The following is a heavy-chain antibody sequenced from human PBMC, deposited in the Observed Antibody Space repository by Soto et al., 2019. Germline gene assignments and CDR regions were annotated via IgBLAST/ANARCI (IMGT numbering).Heavy chain of an antibody. Sequence: QITLKESGPTLVKPTQTLTLTCTFSGFSLSTTGVGVGWIRQPQGKALEWLALIYWDDDKRYTPSLNSRLTITKDTSKNQVALAMTNMDPVDTATYYCVQSRCGGDCLQSYSSHSYYGLDVWGQGTTVTVSS. CDR2: IYWDDDK. CDR1: GFSLSTTGVG. CDR3: VQSRCGGDCLQSYSSHSYYGLDV. J-gene: IGHJ6*02. D-gene: IGHD2-21*02. V-gene: IGHV2-5*02.